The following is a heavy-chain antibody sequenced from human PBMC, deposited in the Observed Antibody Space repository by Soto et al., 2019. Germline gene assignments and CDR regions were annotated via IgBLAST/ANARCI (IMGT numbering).Heavy chain of an antibody. CDR1: GGSISSGGHY. V-gene: IGHV4-31*03. D-gene: IGHD1-1*01. Sequence: QVQLQESGPGLVKPSQTLSLTCTVSGGSISSGGHYWSWIRQHPGKGQEWIGYIYYSGSTYYNPSLKSRVTISVDTSKNQFSLKLSSVTAADTAVYYCAREVAGTTGEEAFDIWGQGTMVTVSS. CDR3: AREVAGTTGEEAFDI. J-gene: IGHJ3*02. CDR2: IYYSGST.